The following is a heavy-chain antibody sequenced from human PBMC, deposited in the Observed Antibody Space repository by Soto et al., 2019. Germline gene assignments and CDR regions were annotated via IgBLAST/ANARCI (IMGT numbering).Heavy chain of an antibody. V-gene: IGHV1-24*01. D-gene: IGHD4-17*01. CDR2: FDPEDGET. CDR3: ATDIHRTTVTTFDY. J-gene: IGHJ4*02. CDR1: GYTLTELS. Sequence: GASVKVSCKVSGYTLTELSMHWVRQAPGKGLEWMGGFDPEDGETIYAQKFQGRVTMTEDTSTDTAYMELSSLRSEDTAVYYCATDIHRTTVTTFDYWGQGTLVTVSS.